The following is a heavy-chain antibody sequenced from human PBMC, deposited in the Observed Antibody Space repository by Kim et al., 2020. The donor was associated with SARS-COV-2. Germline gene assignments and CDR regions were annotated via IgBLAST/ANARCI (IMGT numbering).Heavy chain of an antibody. D-gene: IGHD2-8*02. CDR1: GYIFTDYA. V-gene: IGHV1-3*01. CDR2: INAGNANI. Sequence: ASVKVSCKASGYIFTDYAIQWVRQAPGQGLEWMGWINAGNANIKYSQNFQGRATLTWDTSANTAYMELSSLGSEDTAVYFCARDLLHTGFDFWGQGTLVT. CDR3: ARDLLHTGFDF. J-gene: IGHJ4*02.